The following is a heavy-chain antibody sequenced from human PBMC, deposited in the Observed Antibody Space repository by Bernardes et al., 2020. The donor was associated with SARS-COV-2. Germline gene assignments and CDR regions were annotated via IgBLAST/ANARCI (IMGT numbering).Heavy chain of an antibody. Sequence: GGSLRLSCAASGFTFDDYAMHWVRQAPGKGLEWVSGISWNSGSIGYADSVKGRFTISRDNAKNSLHLQMNSLRAEDTALYYCAKDMSYSGNYYDYWGQGTLVTVSS. CDR3: AKDMSYSGNYYDY. D-gene: IGHD1-26*01. CDR2: ISWNSGSI. CDR1: GFTFDDYA. V-gene: IGHV3-9*01. J-gene: IGHJ4*02.